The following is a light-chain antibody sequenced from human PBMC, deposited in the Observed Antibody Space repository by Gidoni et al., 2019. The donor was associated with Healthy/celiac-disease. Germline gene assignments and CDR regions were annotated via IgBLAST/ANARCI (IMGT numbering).Light chain of an antibody. CDR3: SSYTSSSTLLV. Sequence: QSALTQPVSVSGSPGQSITISCTGTSSDVGGYNYVSWYQQHPGKAPKLMIYEVSNRPSGVSNRFSGSKSGNTASLTISGLQAEDEADYYCSSYTSSSTLLVFGTGTKVTVL. V-gene: IGLV2-14*01. CDR2: EVS. J-gene: IGLJ1*01. CDR1: SSDVGGYNY.